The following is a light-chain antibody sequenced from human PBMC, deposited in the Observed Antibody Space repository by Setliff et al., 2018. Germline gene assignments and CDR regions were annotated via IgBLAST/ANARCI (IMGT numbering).Light chain of an antibody. CDR1: SSDVGYYNY. J-gene: IGLJ1*01. Sequence: QSALTQPASVSGSPGQSITISCTGTSSDVGYYNYVSWYQLHPGKAPKLMIYEVSNRPSGVSNRFSGSKSGNTASLTISGLQAEDEADYYCSSYTSSSTRVFGTGTKVTVL. CDR2: EVS. CDR3: SSYTSSSTRV. V-gene: IGLV2-14*01.